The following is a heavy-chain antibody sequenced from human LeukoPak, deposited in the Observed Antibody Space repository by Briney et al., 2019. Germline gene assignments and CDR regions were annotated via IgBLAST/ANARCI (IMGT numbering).Heavy chain of an antibody. CDR2: IYTGDSDT. V-gene: IGHV5-51*01. Sequence: PGESLKISFKASGYPFTSFFIGWVRPMPGQGLEWMGIIYTGDSDTRYSPSFQGQVTISVDMSNSTAYLQWRSLKASDTAIYYCARPITGAGTDLGYWGQGTLVTVSS. CDR1: GYPFTSFF. J-gene: IGHJ4*02. CDR3: ARPITGAGTDLGY. D-gene: IGHD6-13*01.